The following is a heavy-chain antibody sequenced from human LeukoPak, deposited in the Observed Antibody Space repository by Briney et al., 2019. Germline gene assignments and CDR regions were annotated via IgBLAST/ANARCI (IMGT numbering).Heavy chain of an antibody. CDR3: ARAPQYYYDSSGCLLDY. V-gene: IGHV3-20*04. D-gene: IGHD3-22*01. J-gene: IGHJ4*02. Sequence: GGSLRLSCAASGFTFDDYGMSWVRQASGKGLEGGSGINWNGGSTGYTDAVKGRFTISGDNAKNCLYVQMNSLRAEEAPWYYLARAPQYYYDSSGCLLDYGDQGARATVSS. CDR1: GFTFDDYG. CDR2: INWNGGST.